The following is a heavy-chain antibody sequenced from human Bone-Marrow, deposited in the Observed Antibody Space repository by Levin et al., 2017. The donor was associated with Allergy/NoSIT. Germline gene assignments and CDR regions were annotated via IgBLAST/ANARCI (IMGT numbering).Heavy chain of an antibody. CDR3: ARGAELDP. V-gene: IGHV3-48*01. CDR2: ISSGVNTI. Sequence: PGGSLRLSCAGSGFILSRDSINWVRQAPGKGLEWVSYISSGVNTIYYSDSVKGRFTVSRDNVKNSLYLQMNSLRAEDTAVYYCARGAELDPWGQGTLVTVSS. CDR1: GFILSRDS. J-gene: IGHJ5*02.